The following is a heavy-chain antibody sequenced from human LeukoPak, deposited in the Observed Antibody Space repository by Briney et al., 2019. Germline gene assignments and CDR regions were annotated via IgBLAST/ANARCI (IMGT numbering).Heavy chain of an antibody. J-gene: IGHJ4*02. V-gene: IGHV4-59*01. CDR2: IYYSGST. CDR1: GGSLSSYY. CDR3: ARAGYSYGFYFDY. D-gene: IGHD5-18*01. Sequence: SETLSLTCTVSGGSLSSYYWSWIRQPPGKGLEWIGYIYYSGSTNYNPSLKSRVTISVDTSKNQFSLKLSSVTAADTAVYYCARAGYSYGFYFDYWGQGTLVTVSS.